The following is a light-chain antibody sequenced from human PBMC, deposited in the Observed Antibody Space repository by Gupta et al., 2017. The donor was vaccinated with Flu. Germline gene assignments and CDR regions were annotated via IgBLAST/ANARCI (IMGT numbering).Light chain of an antibody. J-gene: IGLJ3*02. CDR1: SSNIGSNT. CDR2: SNN. CDR3: ATADDSLNGWV. V-gene: IGLV1-44*01. Sequence: PHSASGTPGQRVTIACSGSSSNIGSNTVNWYQQIPGTAPKVLIYSNNQRPSWVPERFSGSKSGTSASLAISGLQSEDEADYFCATADDSLNGWVFGGGTKLTVL.